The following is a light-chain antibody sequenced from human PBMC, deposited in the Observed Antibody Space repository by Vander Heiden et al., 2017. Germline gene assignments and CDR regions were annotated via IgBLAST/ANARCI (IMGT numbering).Light chain of an antibody. Sequence: DIQMTQSPSTLSASVGDRVTITCRASQSISGWLAWYQQKPGKAPNLLIYKASSLESGVPSRFSGSGSGTEFTLTISRLQPDDFATYYCQQDQSYPFTFGQGTKLESK. CDR3: QQDQSYPFT. CDR2: KAS. V-gene: IGKV1-5*03. J-gene: IGKJ2*01. CDR1: QSISGW.